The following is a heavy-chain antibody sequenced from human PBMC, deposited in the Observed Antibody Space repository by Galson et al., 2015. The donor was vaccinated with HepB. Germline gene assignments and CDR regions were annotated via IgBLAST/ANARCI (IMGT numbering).Heavy chain of an antibody. V-gene: IGHV5-51*01. Sequence: QSGAEVKKPGESLKISCKASGYMFTIFYIGWVRQMPGKGLEWMGIIYPGDSDTKYSPSFEGQVTISADKSINTAYLQWSSLTASDTAIYYCARVAGSGWFEVDYWGQGTLVTVSS. CDR3: ARVAGSGWFEVDY. D-gene: IGHD6-19*01. CDR2: IYPGDSDT. CDR1: GYMFTIFY. J-gene: IGHJ4*02.